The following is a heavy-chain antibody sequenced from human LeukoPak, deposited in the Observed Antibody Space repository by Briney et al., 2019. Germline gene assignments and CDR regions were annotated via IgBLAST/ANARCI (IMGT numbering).Heavy chain of an antibody. J-gene: IGHJ3*02. V-gene: IGHV4-4*07. CDR2: THTTGST. CDR3: ARVLIWVAGSDAFDI. CDR1: GGSMNNYY. D-gene: IGHD6-19*01. Sequence: SETLSLTCTVSGGSMNNYYWSWIRQSAGKGLEWIGRTHTTGSTNYNPSLRSRVTISVDTSKNQFSLKLSSVTAADTAVYSCARVLIWVAGSDAFDIWGQGTMVTVSS.